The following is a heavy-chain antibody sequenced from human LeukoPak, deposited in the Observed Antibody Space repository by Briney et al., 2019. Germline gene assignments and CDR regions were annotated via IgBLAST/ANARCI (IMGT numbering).Heavy chain of an antibody. CDR1: GFTFSGSA. Sequence: GGSLRLSCAASGFTFSGSAMHWVRQASGKGLEWVGRIRSKANSYATAYTASVKGRFTISRDDSKNTAYLQMNSLKTEDTAVYYVVWEYIRSFNSWGQGTLVTVSS. J-gene: IGHJ4*02. CDR3: VWEYIRSFNS. D-gene: IGHD3-16*01. V-gene: IGHV3-73*01. CDR2: IRSKANSYAT.